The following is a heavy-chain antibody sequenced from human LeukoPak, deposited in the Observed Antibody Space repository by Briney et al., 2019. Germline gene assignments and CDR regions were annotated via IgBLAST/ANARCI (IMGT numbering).Heavy chain of an antibody. CDR1: GGSISSYY. V-gene: IGHV4-59*08. D-gene: IGHD4-17*01. CDR3: ARGAVTKGAFDY. CDR2: IYYGGST. J-gene: IGHJ4*02. Sequence: SETLSLTCTVSGGSISSYYWSWIRQPPGKGLEWIGYIYYGGSTNYNPSLKSRVTISVDTSKSQFSLKLTSVTAADTAVYYCARGAVTKGAFDYWGQGTLVTVSS.